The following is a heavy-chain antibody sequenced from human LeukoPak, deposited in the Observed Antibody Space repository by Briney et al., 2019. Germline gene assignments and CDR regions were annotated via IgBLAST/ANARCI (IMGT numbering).Heavy chain of an antibody. D-gene: IGHD5-18*01. V-gene: IGHV3-23*01. J-gene: IGHJ4*02. CDR1: GFTFSSYG. CDR2: ISGSGGST. CDR3: ATYRQVLLPFES. Sequence: GGTLRLSCAASGFTFSSYGMSWVRQAPGKGLEWVSAISGSGGSTYYADSVKGRFTISRDNSNNTVYLQMNSLRAEDTAIYYCATYRQVLLPFESWGQGTLVTVSS.